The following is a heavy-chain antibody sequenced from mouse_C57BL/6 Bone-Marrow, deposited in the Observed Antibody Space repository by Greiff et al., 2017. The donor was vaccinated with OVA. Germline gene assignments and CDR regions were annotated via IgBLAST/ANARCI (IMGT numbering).Heavy chain of an antibody. J-gene: IGHJ3*01. Sequence: QVQLQQSGAELVRPGTSVKVSCKASGYAFTNYLLEWVKQRPGQGLEWIGVINPGSGGTNYNEKFKGKATLTADKSSSTAYMQLSSLTSEDSAVYFCARGYYGNPAWFAYWGQGTLVTVSA. CDR1: GYAFTNYL. CDR3: ARGYYGNPAWFAY. V-gene: IGHV1-54*01. CDR2: INPGSGGT. D-gene: IGHD2-1*01.